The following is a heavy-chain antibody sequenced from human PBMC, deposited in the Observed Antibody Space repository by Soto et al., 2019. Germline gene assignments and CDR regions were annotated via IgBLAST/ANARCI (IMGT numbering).Heavy chain of an antibody. D-gene: IGHD3-22*01. CDR1: GFTFSSYA. CDR2: ISGSGGST. Sequence: GGSLRLSCAASGFTFSSYAMSWVRQAPGKGLEWVSAISGSGGSTYYADSVKGRFTISRDNSKNTLYLQMNSLRAEDTAVYYCAKAPYYYDSSGYYPPRSYFDYWGQGTLVTVSS. J-gene: IGHJ4*02. CDR3: AKAPYYYDSSGYYPPRSYFDY. V-gene: IGHV3-23*01.